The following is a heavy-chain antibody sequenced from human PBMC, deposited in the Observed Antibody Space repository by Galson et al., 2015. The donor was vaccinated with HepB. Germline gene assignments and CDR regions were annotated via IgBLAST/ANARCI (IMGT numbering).Heavy chain of an antibody. CDR1: GGTFSSYA. CDR2: IIPIFGTA. V-gene: IGHV1-69*13. J-gene: IGHJ6*02. Sequence: SVKVSCKASGGTFSSYAISWVRQAPGQGLEWMGGIIPIFGTANYAQKFQGRVTITADESTSAAYMELSSLRSEDTAVYYCARDKEAYYDFWSGYPTPRYGMDVWGQGTTVTVSS. CDR3: ARDKEAYYDFWSGYPTPRYGMDV. D-gene: IGHD3-3*01.